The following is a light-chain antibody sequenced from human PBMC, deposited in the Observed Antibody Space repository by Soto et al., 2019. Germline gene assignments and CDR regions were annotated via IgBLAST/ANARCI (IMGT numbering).Light chain of an antibody. Sequence: EIVLTQSPATLSLSPGERATLSCRASQSVGSYLAWYQQKPGQAPRLLIYEASSRATGIPARFSGSGAGTDFTLTISSLEPEHFAVYYCQQRSNWLYTFGQGTKLEIK. J-gene: IGKJ2*01. CDR2: EAS. CDR1: QSVGSY. V-gene: IGKV3-11*01. CDR3: QQRSNWLYT.